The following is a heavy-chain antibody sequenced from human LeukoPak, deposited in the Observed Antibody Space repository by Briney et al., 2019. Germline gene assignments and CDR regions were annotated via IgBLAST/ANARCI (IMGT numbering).Heavy chain of an antibody. Sequence: GGSLRLSCAASGFTFSSYAMHWVRQAPGKGLEWVANIKQDGSEKYYVDSVKGRFTISRDNAKNSLYLQMNSLRAEDTAVYYCARDHEGLLWLKAFDIWGQGTMVTVSS. D-gene: IGHD5-18*01. CDR2: IKQDGSEK. CDR1: GFTFSSYA. J-gene: IGHJ3*02. CDR3: ARDHEGLLWLKAFDI. V-gene: IGHV3-7*03.